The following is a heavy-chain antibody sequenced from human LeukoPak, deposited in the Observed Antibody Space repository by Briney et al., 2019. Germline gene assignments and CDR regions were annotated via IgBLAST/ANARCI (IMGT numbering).Heavy chain of an antibody. J-gene: IGHJ4*02. D-gene: IGHD4-17*01. V-gene: IGHV1-2*02. CDR1: GYTFTAYF. CDR2: ISPNNGAT. CDR3: ASIGLYDYGDYWPDH. Sequence: ASVKVSCKTSGYTFTAYFIHWVRQAPGQGLEWMGWISPNNGATTFAQSFQGRVTLTRDTSISTAYMELSGLRFDDTAVYYRASIGLYDYGDYWPDHWGQGTLVTVSS.